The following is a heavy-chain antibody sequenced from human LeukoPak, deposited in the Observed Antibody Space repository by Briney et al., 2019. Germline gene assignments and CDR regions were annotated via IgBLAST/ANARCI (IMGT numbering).Heavy chain of an antibody. J-gene: IGHJ4*02. Sequence: GGSLRLSCAASGFTFSDYRMSWVRQAPGKGLEWVANIQQDGSEKCYVDSVKGRFTISRDNAKKSLFLQVSSLRGEDTAVYYCARDRGFSYGIDFWGQGTLVTVSS. V-gene: IGHV3-7*04. CDR3: ARDRGFSYGIDF. CDR1: GFTFSDYR. CDR2: IQQDGSEK. D-gene: IGHD5-18*01.